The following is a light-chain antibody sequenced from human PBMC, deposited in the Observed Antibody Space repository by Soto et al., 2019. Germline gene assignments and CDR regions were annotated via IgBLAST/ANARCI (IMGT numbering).Light chain of an antibody. J-gene: IGLJ3*02. CDR1: RSNIGNNA. CDR3: ATWDDSLNARGV. V-gene: IGLV1-44*01. CDR2: NSN. Sequence: QSVLTQTPSASGTPGQTVTISCSGSRSNIGNNAVSWYQQFPGTAPKLLIYNSNQRPAGVPDRFSGSKSGTSASLAISGLQSEDEGDYYCATWDDSLNARGVFGGGTQLTVL.